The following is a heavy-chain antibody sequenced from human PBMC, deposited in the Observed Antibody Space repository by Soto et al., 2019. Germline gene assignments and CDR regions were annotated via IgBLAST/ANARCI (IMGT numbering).Heavy chain of an antibody. CDR3: ARVGGYSSSWLIFDY. CDR2: IYYSGST. CDR1: GGSISSYY. J-gene: IGHJ4*02. Sequence: SETLSLSCTVSGGSISSYYWSWIRQPPGKGLEWIGYIYYSGSTNYNPSLKSRVTISVDTSKNQFSLKLSSVTAADTAVYYCARVGGYSSSWLIFDYCGQGTLVTVSS. V-gene: IGHV4-59*01. D-gene: IGHD6-13*01.